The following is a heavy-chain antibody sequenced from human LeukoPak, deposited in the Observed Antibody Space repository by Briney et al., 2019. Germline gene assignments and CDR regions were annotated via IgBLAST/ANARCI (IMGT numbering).Heavy chain of an antibody. D-gene: IGHD4-23*01. V-gene: IGHV3-11*04. CDR2: ISSSGSTI. CDR3: ARETYGGNLYYYYYGMDV. CDR1: GFTFSDHF. Sequence: PGGSLSLSCAVSGFTFSDHFLNWVRQAPGEGLEWVSYISSSGSTIYYADSVKGRFTISRDNAKNSLYLQMNSLRAEDTAVYYCARETYGGNLYYYYYGMDVWGQGTTVTVSS. J-gene: IGHJ6*02.